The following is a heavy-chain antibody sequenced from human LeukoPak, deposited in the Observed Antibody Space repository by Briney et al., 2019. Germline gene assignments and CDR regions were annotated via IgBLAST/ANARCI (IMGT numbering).Heavy chain of an antibody. J-gene: IGHJ6*02. V-gene: IGHV3-30*03. D-gene: IGHD3-3*01. CDR2: ISYDESNK. Sequence: GGSLRLSGAASGFTFSSSAMHWVRQAPGKGLEWVAVISYDESNKYYADSVKGRFTISRDNSKNTLYLQMNSLRAEETAVYYCARGTDTKPFWSGYWVDVWGQGTTVTVSS. CDR3: ARGTDTKPFWSGYWVDV. CDR1: GFTFSSSA.